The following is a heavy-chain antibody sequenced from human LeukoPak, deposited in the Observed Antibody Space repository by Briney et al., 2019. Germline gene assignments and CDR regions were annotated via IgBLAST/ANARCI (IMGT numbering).Heavy chain of an antibody. CDR2: ISYDGSNK. CDR3: AKDLVAAVAGIFDY. CDR1: GFTFSSYG. D-gene: IGHD6-19*01. Sequence: PGGSLRLSCAASGFTFSSYGMHWVRQAPGKELEWVAVISYDGSNKYYADSVKGRFTISRDNSKNTLYLQMNSLRAEDTAVYYCAKDLVAAVAGIFDYWGQGTLVTVSS. J-gene: IGHJ4*02. V-gene: IGHV3-30*18.